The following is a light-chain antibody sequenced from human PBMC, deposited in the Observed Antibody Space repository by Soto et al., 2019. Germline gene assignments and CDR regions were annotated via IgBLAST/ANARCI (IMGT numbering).Light chain of an antibody. CDR2: DVS. CDR1: SSDVGGYDF. J-gene: IGLJ2*01. Sequence: QSVLTQPASVSGSPGQSITISCTGTSSDVGGYDFVSWYQQYPGKAPKLVIYDVSNRPSGVSNRFSGSKSGNTASMTVSGLQAEDEADYYCSSYSSTSTSVLFGGGTKSPS. CDR3: SSYSSTSTSVL. V-gene: IGLV2-14*01.